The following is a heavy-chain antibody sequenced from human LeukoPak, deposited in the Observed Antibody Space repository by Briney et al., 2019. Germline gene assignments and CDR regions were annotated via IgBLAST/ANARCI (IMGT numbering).Heavy chain of an antibody. Sequence: SETLSLTCTVSGGSISSSSYYWGWIRQPPGKGLEWIGSIYYSGSTYYNPSLKSRVTISVDTSKNQFSLKLSSVTAADTAVYYCASMRFLEWLFLDYWGQGTLVTVSS. V-gene: IGHV4-39*07. D-gene: IGHD3-3*01. CDR1: GGSISSSSYY. J-gene: IGHJ4*02. CDR2: IYYSGST. CDR3: ASMRFLEWLFLDY.